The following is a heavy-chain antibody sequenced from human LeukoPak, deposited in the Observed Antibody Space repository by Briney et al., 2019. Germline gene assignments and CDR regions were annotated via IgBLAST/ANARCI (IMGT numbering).Heavy chain of an antibody. CDR3: AREGRSSSSLDY. J-gene: IGHJ4*02. V-gene: IGHV1-2*02. CDR2: INPNSGGT. D-gene: IGHD6-6*01. Sequence: ASVKVSCKASGYTFTGYYMHWVRQAPGQGLEWMGWINPNSGGTDYAQKFQGRVTMTRDTSISTAYMELSSLRSEDTAVYYCAREGRSSSSLDYWGQGTLVTVSS. CDR1: GYTFTGYY.